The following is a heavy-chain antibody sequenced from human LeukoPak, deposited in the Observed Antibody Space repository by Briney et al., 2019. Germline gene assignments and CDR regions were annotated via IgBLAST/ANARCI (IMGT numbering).Heavy chain of an antibody. CDR3: TTELYDFWSGYYDYFDY. CDR1: GFTFSNAW. Sequence: GGSLRLSCAASGFTFSNAWMSWVRQAPGKGLEWVGRIKSKTDGGTTDYAAPVKGKFTSSREDAKNTLYLQMNSLKTEDTAVYYCTTELYDFWSGYYDYFDYWGQGTLVTVSS. V-gene: IGHV3-15*01. D-gene: IGHD3-3*01. CDR2: IKSKTDGGTT. J-gene: IGHJ4*02.